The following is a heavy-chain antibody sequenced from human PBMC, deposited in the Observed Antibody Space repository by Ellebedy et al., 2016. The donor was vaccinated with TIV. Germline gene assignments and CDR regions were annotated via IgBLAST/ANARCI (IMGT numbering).Heavy chain of an antibody. V-gene: IGHV5-51*01. CDR2: IYPGDSDT. J-gene: IGHJ4*02. D-gene: IGHD7-27*01. Sequence: GESLKISCKGSGYRFSNYWIGWVRQMPGKGLEWMGVIYPGDSDTRYSPSFQGQVTISADKSISTAYLQWSSLKASDIAMYYCARQVKMGTYIDYWGQGTLVTVSS. CDR3: ARQVKMGTYIDY. CDR1: GYRFSNYW.